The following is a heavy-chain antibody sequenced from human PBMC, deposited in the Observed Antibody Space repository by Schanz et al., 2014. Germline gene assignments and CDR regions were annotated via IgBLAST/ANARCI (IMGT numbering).Heavy chain of an antibody. CDR2: IYHSGST. Sequence: QVQLQESGPGLVKPSETLSLTCTVSGYSISSAYYWGWIRQPPGKGLEWIGTIYHSGSTYYNPSHKGRLTISVDMPKTQSPRKLSSVTAADTAVYYCARLGSPHCATSDCHHDWFGPWGQGTLVTVSS. V-gene: IGHV4-38-2*02. D-gene: IGHD1-26*01. J-gene: IGHJ5*02. CDR3: ARLGSPHCATSDCHHDWFGP. CDR1: GYSISSAYY.